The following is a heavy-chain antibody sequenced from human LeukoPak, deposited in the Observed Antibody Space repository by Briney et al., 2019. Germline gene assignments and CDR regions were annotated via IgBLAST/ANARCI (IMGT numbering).Heavy chain of an antibody. V-gene: IGHV1-24*01. J-gene: IGHJ5*02. D-gene: IGHD3-22*01. Sequence: GASVKVSCKVSGYTLTELSMHWVRQAPGKGLECMGGFDPEDGETIYAQKFQGRVTMTEDTSTDTAYMELSSLRSEDTAVYYCATDRPSNENYYDSSGYSLGSWGQGTLVTVSS. CDR1: GYTLTELS. CDR2: FDPEDGET. CDR3: ATDRPSNENYYDSSGYSLGS.